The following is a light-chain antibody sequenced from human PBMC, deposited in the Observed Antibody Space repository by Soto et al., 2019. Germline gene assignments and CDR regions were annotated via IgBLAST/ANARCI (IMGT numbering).Light chain of an antibody. CDR3: QQYNTFWT. J-gene: IGKJ1*01. Sequence: DIQMAQSPSPLSASVGDRGTITCRASQSISSWLAWYQQKPGKDPKLLIYDVSNLESGVPSRFSGSGSGTEFTLTISSLQPDDVATYYCQQYNTFWTFGQGTKVDIK. CDR2: DVS. CDR1: QSISSW. V-gene: IGKV1-5*01.